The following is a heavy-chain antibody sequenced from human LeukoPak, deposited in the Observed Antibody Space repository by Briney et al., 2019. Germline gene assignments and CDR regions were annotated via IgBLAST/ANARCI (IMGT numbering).Heavy chain of an antibody. D-gene: IGHD6-13*01. J-gene: IGHJ4*02. V-gene: IGHV4-4*07. Sequence: PSETLSLTCTVSGGSISSYYWSWIRQPPGRGLEWIGRIYTSGSPNYNPSLKSRVTISIDTSKSQFSLRLSSVTATDTAVYYCARTSSWYYFDYWGQGTLVTVSS. CDR2: IYTSGSP. CDR3: ARTSSWYYFDY. CDR1: GGSISSYY.